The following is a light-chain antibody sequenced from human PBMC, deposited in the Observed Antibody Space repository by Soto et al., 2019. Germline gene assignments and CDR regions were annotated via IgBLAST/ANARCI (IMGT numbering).Light chain of an antibody. V-gene: IGKV1-39*01. CDR1: QGIRNH. CDR2: AAS. J-gene: IGKJ5*01. Sequence: IQMTQSPSSLSASVGDRVTITCRASQGIRNHLNWYLQKPGKAPKPLIYAASSLQSVVPSRFSGSGSGTDFTLTISSLQPEDSATYYCQQSYNTPNFGQGTRLEIK. CDR3: QQSYNTPN.